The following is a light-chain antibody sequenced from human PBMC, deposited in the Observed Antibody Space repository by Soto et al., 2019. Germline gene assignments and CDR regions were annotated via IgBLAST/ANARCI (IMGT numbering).Light chain of an antibody. V-gene: IGKV3-15*01. CDR1: QSVSGS. CDR2: DAS. CDR3: QQYSTWLLT. Sequence: EIVMTQSPATLSVSPGESATLSCRASQSVSGSLAWYQLKPGHAPRLLISDASTRATGVPARFSGSGSGTEFTLTISSLQSEDFAVYYCQQYSTWLLTFGGGTKVEMK. J-gene: IGKJ4*01.